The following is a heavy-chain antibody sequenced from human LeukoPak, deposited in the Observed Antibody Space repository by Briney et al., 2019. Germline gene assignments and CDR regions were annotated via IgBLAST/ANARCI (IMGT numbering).Heavy chain of an antibody. Sequence: GESLKISCKGSGYSFTSYWIGWVRQMPGKGLEWMGTIYPGDSDTRYSPSFQGQVTISADKSISTAYLQWSSLKASDTAMYYCASAYSSGWYYFDYWGQGTLVTVSS. V-gene: IGHV5-51*01. CDR1: GYSFTSYW. D-gene: IGHD6-19*01. J-gene: IGHJ4*02. CDR2: IYPGDSDT. CDR3: ASAYSSGWYYFDY.